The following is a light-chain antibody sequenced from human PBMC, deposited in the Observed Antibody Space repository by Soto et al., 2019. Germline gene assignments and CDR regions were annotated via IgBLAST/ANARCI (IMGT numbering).Light chain of an antibody. J-gene: IGLJ1*01. V-gene: IGLV2-14*01. CDR1: SSDVGNYDF. CDR3: SSHTTGHTLFCV. CDR2: EVT. Sequence: QSVLTQPASVSGSPGQSITLSCTGTSSDVGNYDFVSWYQQHPGKAPKLIIYEVTNRPSGISNRFSGSQSGNTASLTISGLQAADATAYYGSSHTTGHTLFCVFGPGTKVTV.